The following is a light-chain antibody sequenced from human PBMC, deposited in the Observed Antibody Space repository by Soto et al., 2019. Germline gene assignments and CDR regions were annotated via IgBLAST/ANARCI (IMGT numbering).Light chain of an antibody. CDR1: QIIFGSY. CDR3: QQNYDTSWT. Sequence: DIQMTQSPSSLSASVGDRVTITCRASQIIFGSYLSWYQQKVGEAPKLLIYGTSTLQVGVPSRFSGSGSGTSFTLTISSLQPEDFATYYCQQNYDTSWTLGQGTKVEVK. CDR2: GTS. V-gene: IGKV1-39*01. J-gene: IGKJ1*01.